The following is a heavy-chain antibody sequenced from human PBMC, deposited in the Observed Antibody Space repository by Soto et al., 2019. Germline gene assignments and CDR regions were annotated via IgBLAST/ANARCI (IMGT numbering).Heavy chain of an antibody. CDR2: IIPISDTA. V-gene: IGHV1-69*06. J-gene: IGHJ4*02. CDR3: ATILGGFLES. Sequence: QVQLAQSGAEVKKPGSSVKVSCKASGGSFSSYAITWVRQAPGQGLEWMGGIIPISDTAHYAQNFQGRVTMTADKATTTAYMELSSLRSEDTALYCCATILGGFLESWGQGTQVTVSS. CDR1: GGSFSSYA. D-gene: IGHD3-3*01.